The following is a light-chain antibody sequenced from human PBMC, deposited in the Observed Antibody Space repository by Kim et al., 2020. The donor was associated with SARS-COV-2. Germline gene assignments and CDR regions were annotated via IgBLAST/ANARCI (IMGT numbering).Light chain of an antibody. CDR2: DVT. Sequence: GQWITVTCTGTSSDLGAYKYVAWYQQHPGKVPKVMIYDVTKRPSGVSDRFSGSKSANTASLTISGLQAEDEADYYCTSYTTSTTWVLGGGSKLTVL. V-gene: IGLV2-14*03. J-gene: IGLJ3*02. CDR1: SSDLGAYKY. CDR3: TSYTTSTTWV.